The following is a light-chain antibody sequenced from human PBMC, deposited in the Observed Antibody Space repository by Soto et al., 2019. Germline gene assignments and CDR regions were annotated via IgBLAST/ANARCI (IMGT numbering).Light chain of an antibody. V-gene: IGKV1-33*01. CDR1: QDIANY. J-gene: IGKJ4*01. CDR3: QQYDDLPFT. Sequence: DIQLTQSPSSLSASVGDRVSITCQASQDIANYLNWYQQKPGKAPNLLIYDASNLEKGVPSRFSGRRSGTDFTLTINRLQPEDSATYYCQQYDDLPFTFGGGTKVEIK. CDR2: DAS.